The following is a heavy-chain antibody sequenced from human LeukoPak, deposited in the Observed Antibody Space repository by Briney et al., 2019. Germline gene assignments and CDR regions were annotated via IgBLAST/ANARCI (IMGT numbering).Heavy chain of an antibody. J-gene: IGHJ4*02. CDR2: ISGSDGST. D-gene: IGHD3-9*01. Sequence: PGGSLRLSCTASGFTFSNYAMSWVRQAPGKGLEWVSTISGSDGSTYYADSVKGRFTISRDNSKNTLYLQMNSLRAEDTAVYYCAKVDYDILTGYFDYWGQGTLVTVSS. CDR1: GFTFSNYA. CDR3: AKVDYDILTGYFDY. V-gene: IGHV3-23*01.